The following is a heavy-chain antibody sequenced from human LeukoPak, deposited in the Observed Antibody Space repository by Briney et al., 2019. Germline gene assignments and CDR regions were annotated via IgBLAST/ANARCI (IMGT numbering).Heavy chain of an antibody. CDR3: ARDRMIDSDYYFDY. CDR2: TSGRGPTM. CDR1: GFNFTTYA. V-gene: IGHV3-23*01. J-gene: IGHJ4*02. Sequence: GGSLRLSCAASGFNFTTYAMSWVRQPPGKGLQWVSGTSGRGPTMFYADSVKGRFTLSRDNSKNTLYMQMNGLRAEDTAIYYCARDRMIDSDYYFDYWGQGILVTVSS. D-gene: IGHD4-11*01.